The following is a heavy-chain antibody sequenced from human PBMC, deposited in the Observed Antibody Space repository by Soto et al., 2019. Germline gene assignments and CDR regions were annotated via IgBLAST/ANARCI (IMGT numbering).Heavy chain of an antibody. Sequence: GGSLRLSCVSSGFTASSNYLTWVRQAPRKGLEWGPVIYIEGYKYYADSVKGGLTSSRDDSKNTLFLQMNSLRADDTAVYYCASPISIAASGALARPGGYHGGIDDWGQGTTVTVSS. D-gene: IGHD6-13*01. J-gene: IGHJ6*02. V-gene: IGHV3-53*01. CDR2: IYIEGYK. CDR1: GFTASSNY. CDR3: ASPISIAASGALARPGGYHGGIDD.